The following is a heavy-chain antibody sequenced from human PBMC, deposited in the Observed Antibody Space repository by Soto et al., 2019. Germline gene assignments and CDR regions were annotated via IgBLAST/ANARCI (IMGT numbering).Heavy chain of an antibody. D-gene: IGHD2-21*02. CDR3: ARDMSGCSSSDCYLSGWFDP. J-gene: IGHJ5*02. CDR1: GAPITSGAYS. Sequence: QLQLRESGSGLVKPSQTLSLTCTVSGAPITSGAYSWSWIRQPPGKGLEWIGFIYQSGSTHYNPSLKSRVPIPVDRSKNHFSLQLTSLTAADTAVYYCARDMSGCSSSDCYLSGWFDPWGPGTLVTVSS. V-gene: IGHV4-30-2*01. CDR2: IYQSGST.